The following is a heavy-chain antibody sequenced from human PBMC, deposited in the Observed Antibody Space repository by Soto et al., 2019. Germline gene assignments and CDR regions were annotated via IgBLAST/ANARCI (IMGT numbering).Heavy chain of an antibody. V-gene: IGHV3-48*01. CDR3: AGSYCTTTTCYASWFDP. D-gene: IGHD2-2*01. CDR2: ISSSSKTI. Sequence: SGRSLRLSCAASTLNFSSYSMNWVRQAPGKGLEWVSYISSSSKTIYYADSVKGRFTVFRDNAKNSLYLQMNSLRAEDTAVYYCAGSYCTTTTCYASWFDPWGQGTLVTVSS. J-gene: IGHJ5*02. CDR1: TLNFSSYS.